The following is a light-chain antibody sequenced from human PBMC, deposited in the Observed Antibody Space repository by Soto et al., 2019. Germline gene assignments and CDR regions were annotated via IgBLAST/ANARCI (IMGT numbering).Light chain of an antibody. V-gene: IGKV3-20*01. Sequence: EIVLTQSPDTLSLSPGERDTLSCRASQSVSSSFLAWYQQKPGQAPRLLIYRASTRATGIPDRFTGSGSGTDFTLTISRLEPEDFAVYYCQQYESSPLTFGGGTKVEIK. CDR2: RAS. CDR3: QQYESSPLT. CDR1: QSVSSSF. J-gene: IGKJ4*01.